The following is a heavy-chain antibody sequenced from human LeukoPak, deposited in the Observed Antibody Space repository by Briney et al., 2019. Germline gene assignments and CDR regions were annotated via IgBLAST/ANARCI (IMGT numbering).Heavy chain of an antibody. CDR1: GGSISSSSYY. CDR2: IYYSGST. Sequence: SETLSLTCTVSGGSISSSSYYWGWIRQPPGKGLEWLGSIYYSGSTYYNPSLKSRVTISVDTSKNQFSLKLSSVTAADTAVYYCARHAQINFVGFDPWGQGTLVTVSS. CDR3: ARHAQINFVGFDP. J-gene: IGHJ5*02. V-gene: IGHV4-39*01. D-gene: IGHD3-16*01.